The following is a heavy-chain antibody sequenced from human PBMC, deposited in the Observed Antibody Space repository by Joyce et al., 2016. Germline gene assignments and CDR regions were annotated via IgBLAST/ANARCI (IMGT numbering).Heavy chain of an antibody. J-gene: IGHJ6*02. CDR3: AREGWEWNRNYGGYYGMDV. CDR2: INTKNGDT. D-gene: IGHD4-11*01. CDR1: GYTFTSYA. Sequence: QVQVVQSGTEVKKPGASVKVSCKTSGYTFTSYAMHWVRQAPGQRPEWMGRINTKNGDTRYSQKFQGRVTITRDTSATTAYMALSRLRSEDTAVYYCAREGWEWNRNYGGYYGMDVWGQGTTVTVSS. V-gene: IGHV1-3*04.